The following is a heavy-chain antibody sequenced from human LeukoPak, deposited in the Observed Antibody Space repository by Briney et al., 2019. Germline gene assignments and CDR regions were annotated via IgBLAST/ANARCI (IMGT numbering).Heavy chain of an antibody. J-gene: IGHJ4*02. CDR2: IYPGDSDT. Sequence: GESLKISCKGSGYRFTSYWIGWGRQMPGKGLEWMGIIYPGDSDTRYSPSFQGQVTISSDKSISTAYLQWSSLLAADTAVYYCRGGSLGSSGYPYYFDDRGQVILVSVSS. D-gene: IGHD3-22*01. CDR1: GYRFTSYW. CDR3: RGGSLGSSGYPYYFDD. V-gene: IGHV5-51*01.